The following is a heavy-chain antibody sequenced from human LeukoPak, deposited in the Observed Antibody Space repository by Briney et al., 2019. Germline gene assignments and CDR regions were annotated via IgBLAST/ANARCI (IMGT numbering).Heavy chain of an antibody. D-gene: IGHD5-24*01. CDR1: GFTFSNYW. CDR2: IKQDGSEK. Sequence: PGGSLGLSCAASGFTFSNYWMSWVRQAPGRGLEWVANIKQDGSEKYYVDSVKGRFTISRDNAKNSLYLQMNSLRAEDTAVFYCAGATITWGQGTLVTVSS. CDR3: AGATIT. J-gene: IGHJ5*02. V-gene: IGHV3-7*04.